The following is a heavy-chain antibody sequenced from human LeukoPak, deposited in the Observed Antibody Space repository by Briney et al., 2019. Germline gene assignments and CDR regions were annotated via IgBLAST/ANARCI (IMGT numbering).Heavy chain of an antibody. V-gene: IGHV3-23*01. CDR1: GFTFSSYG. CDR2: ISGSGGST. J-gene: IGHJ4*02. D-gene: IGHD3-10*01. CDR3: TGNYYGSGSYADFDY. Sequence: GGSLRLSCAASGFTFSSYGMSWVRQAPGKGPEWVSAISGSGGSTHYADSVKGRFTISRDNSKNTLYLQMDSLKTEDTAVYYCTGNYYGSGSYADFDYWGQGTLVTVSS.